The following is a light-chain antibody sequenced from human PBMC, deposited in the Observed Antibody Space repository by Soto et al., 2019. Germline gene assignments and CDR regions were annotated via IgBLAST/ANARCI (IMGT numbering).Light chain of an antibody. CDR1: SSNIGAGYD. Sequence: QSALTQPPSVSGAPGQRVTISSTGSSSNIGAGYDVHWYQQLPGTAPKLLIYGNSNRPSGVPDRFSGSKSGTSASLAITGLQAEDEADYYCQSYDSSLSGWVFGGGTKLTVL. J-gene: IGLJ3*02. CDR2: GNS. CDR3: QSYDSSLSGWV. V-gene: IGLV1-40*01.